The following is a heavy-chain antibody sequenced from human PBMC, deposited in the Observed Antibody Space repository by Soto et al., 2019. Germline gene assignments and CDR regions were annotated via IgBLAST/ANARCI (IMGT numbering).Heavy chain of an antibody. V-gene: IGHV1-24*01. D-gene: IGHD3-22*01. Sequence: ASVKVSCKVSGYTLTELSMHWVRQAPGKGLEWMGGFDPEDGETIYAQKFQGRVTMTEDTSTDTAYMELGSLRSEDTAVYYCATKRDYYDSSGYPNWFDPWGQGTLVTVSS. CDR1: GYTLTELS. CDR2: FDPEDGET. J-gene: IGHJ5*02. CDR3: ATKRDYYDSSGYPNWFDP.